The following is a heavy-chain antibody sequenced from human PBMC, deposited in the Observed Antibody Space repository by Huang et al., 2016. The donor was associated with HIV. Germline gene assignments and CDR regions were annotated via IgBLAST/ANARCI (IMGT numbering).Heavy chain of an antibody. V-gene: IGHV3-74*01. D-gene: IGHD3-22*01. Sequence: EVQLVESGGGLVQPGGSLRLSCAASGFSISSYWMHWVRQAPGKGRVWVSGINSDGSSTSDADAVKGRFTISRDNAKNTLYLQMNSLRAEDTAVYYCARDPRIQSWLNFFDYWGQGTLVSVSS. CDR1: GFSISSYW. J-gene: IGHJ4*02. CDR2: INSDGSST. CDR3: ARDPRIQSWLNFFDY.